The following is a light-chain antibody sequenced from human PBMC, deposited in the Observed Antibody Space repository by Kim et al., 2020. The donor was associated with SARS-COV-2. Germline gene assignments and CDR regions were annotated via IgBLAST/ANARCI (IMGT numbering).Light chain of an antibody. J-gene: IGKJ4*01. V-gene: IGKV3-11*01. CDR2: EAS. CDR1: QSVSSY. Sequence: EIVLTQSPATLSLSPGDRATLSCRASQSVSSYLAWYQQKPGQAPRLLIYEASNRATGTPARFSGSGSGTDFTLTISSLEPEDFAVYYCHQRGNWPLTFGGGTKVDIK. CDR3: HQRGNWPLT.